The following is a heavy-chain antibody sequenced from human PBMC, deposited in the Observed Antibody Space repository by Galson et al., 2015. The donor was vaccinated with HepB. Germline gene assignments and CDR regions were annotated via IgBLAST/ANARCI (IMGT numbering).Heavy chain of an antibody. D-gene: IGHD4/OR15-4a*01. CDR1: GFIFSDYG. CDR3: AKDKTLVASLYFFYGMDV. V-gene: IGHV3-30*18. CDR2: ISHDGSYT. J-gene: IGHJ6*02. Sequence: SLRLSCATSGFIFSDYGMHWVRQAPGKGLEWVALISHDGSYTYYADSVKGRFTISRDNSKNTLDLQMNSLRAEDTAVYYCAKDKTLVASLYFFYGMDVWGQGTTVTVSS.